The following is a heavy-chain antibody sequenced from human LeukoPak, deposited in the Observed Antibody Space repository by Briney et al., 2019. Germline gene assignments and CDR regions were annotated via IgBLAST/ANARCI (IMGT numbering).Heavy chain of an antibody. CDR1: GGSISSYY. CDR2: IYYSGST. CDR3: ARDVAAAADYYYGMDA. Sequence: SETLSLTCTVSGGSISSYYWSWIRQPPGKGLEWIGYIYYSGSTNYNPSLKSRVTISVDTSKNQFSLKLSSVTAADTAVYYCARDVAAAADYYYGMDAWGQGTTVTVSS. J-gene: IGHJ6*02. D-gene: IGHD6-13*01. V-gene: IGHV4-59*01.